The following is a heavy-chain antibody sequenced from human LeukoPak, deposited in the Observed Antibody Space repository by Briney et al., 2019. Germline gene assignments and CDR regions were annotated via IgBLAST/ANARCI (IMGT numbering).Heavy chain of an antibody. CDR2: INSDGSST. J-gene: IGHJ6*03. D-gene: IGHD6-13*01. CDR1: GFTFSSYW. Sequence: GSLRLSCAASGFTFSSYWMHWVRQAPGKGLVWVSRINSDGSSTSYADSVKGRFTISRDNAKNTLYLQMNSLRAEDTAVYYCARDPRGSSWYNNYYYYMDVWGKGTTVTVSS. V-gene: IGHV3-74*01. CDR3: ARDPRGSSWYNNYYYYMDV.